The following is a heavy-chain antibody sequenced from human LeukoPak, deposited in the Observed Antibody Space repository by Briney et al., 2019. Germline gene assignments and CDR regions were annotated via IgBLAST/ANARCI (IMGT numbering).Heavy chain of an antibody. Sequence: GGSLRLSCAASGFTFSSYSMHWVRQAPGKGLEWVAVISYDGSNEYYADSVKGRFTISRDNSKNTLYLQMNSLRAEDTAVYYCAIDGGRHRVVYWGQGTLVTVSS. CDR2: ISYDGSNE. D-gene: IGHD2-15*01. J-gene: IGHJ4*02. CDR3: AIDGGRHRVVY. CDR1: GFTFSSYS. V-gene: IGHV3-30-3*01.